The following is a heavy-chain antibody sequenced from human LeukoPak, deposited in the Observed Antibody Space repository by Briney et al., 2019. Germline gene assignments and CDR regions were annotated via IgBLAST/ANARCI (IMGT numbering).Heavy chain of an antibody. V-gene: IGHV3-7*01. J-gene: IGHJ4*02. D-gene: IGHD7-27*01. CDR2: IKQDGSEK. CDR1: GFTFSSYW. CDR3: ARERRAKNNWGSNY. Sequence: GGSLRLSCAASGFTFSSYWMSWVRQAPGKGLEWVANIKQDGSEKYYVDSVKGRFTISRDNAKNSLYLQMNSLRAEDTAVYYCARERRAKNNWGSNYWGQGTLVTVSS.